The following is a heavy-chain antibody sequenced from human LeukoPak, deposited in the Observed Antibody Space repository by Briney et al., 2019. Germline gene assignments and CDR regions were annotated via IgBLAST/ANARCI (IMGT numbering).Heavy chain of an antibody. J-gene: IGHJ5*02. D-gene: IGHD3-3*01. CDR1: GFTFNTYS. V-gene: IGHV3-23*01. Sequence: PGGSLRLSCTTSGFTFNTYSMSWVRQSPGKGLEWVSAINDDTPYYADSVKGRFTVSRDNSKDTLYLQLNSLRAEDTAIYYCAKEHDLWHGEGNWFDTWGQGVLVTVSS. CDR3: AKEHDLWHGEGNWFDT. CDR2: INDDTP.